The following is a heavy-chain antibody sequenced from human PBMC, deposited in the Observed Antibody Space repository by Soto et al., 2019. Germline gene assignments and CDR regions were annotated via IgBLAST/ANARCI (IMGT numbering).Heavy chain of an antibody. D-gene: IGHD3-9*01. V-gene: IGHV3-64D*06. Sequence: VRALRLSCSASGFTFSSYAMHWVRQAPGKGLEYVSAISSNGGSTYYADSVKGRFTISRDNSKNTQYLQMSSLRAEDTAVYYCVEDRGGYVDSVYKFAYWCKVSLFTV. CDR1: GFTFSSYA. CDR3: VEDRGGYVDSVYKFAY. CDR2: ISSNGGST. J-gene: IGHJ4*02.